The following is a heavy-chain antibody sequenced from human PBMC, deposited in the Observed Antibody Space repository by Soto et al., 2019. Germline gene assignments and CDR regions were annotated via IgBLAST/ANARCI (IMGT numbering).Heavy chain of an antibody. V-gene: IGHV2-5*02. CDR2: IYWDDEK. Sequence: QITLNESGPTLVKPTETLTLTCTFSGFSLSTSGVGVGWIRQSPGKAPEWLALIYWDDEKRYSASLKSRLTISKDTSKHQVVLTMANLDPADTATYHCAHRVLRTVFGLVTTTAIYFDFWGQGTPVAVSS. CDR3: AHRVLRTVFGLVTTTAIYFDF. J-gene: IGHJ4*02. CDR1: GFSLSTSGVG. D-gene: IGHD3-3*01.